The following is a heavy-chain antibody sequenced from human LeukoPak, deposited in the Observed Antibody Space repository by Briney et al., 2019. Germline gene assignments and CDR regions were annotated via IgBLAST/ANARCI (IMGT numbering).Heavy chain of an antibody. CDR3: ARESSTGPHTAWSAFDY. CDR2: ITPNSGGT. V-gene: IGHV1-2*02. Sequence: ASVKVSCKASGYTFTGYYMHWVRQAPGQGLEWMGWITPNSGGTIYAQKFQGRVTIPRETSISTAYMELSRLRSDDTAVYYGARESSTGPHTAWSAFDYWGQGTLVTVSS. J-gene: IGHJ4*02. CDR1: GYTFTGYY. D-gene: IGHD3-3*01.